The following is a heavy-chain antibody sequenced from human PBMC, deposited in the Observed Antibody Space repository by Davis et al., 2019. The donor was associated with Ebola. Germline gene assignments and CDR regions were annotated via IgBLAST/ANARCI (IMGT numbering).Heavy chain of an antibody. CDR3: ARDSGDMSY. D-gene: IGHD2-21*01. V-gene: IGHV1-18*01. CDR2: IAPYNGVT. J-gene: IGHJ4*02. CDR1: GYTFTKYG. Sequence: ASVKVSCKASGYTFTKYGITWVRQAPGQGLEWMGWIAPYNGVTNYAQNLQDRFSMTTDASTSTAYMELRSLTSDDTAVYYCARDSGDMSYWGQGTLVTVSS.